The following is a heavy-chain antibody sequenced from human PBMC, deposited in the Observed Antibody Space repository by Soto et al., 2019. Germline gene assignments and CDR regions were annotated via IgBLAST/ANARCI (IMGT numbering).Heavy chain of an antibody. D-gene: IGHD6-13*01. CDR3: ARYRFSGSRWSKFDY. CDR1: GVTVSSDAYY. J-gene: IGHJ4*02. V-gene: IGHV4-31*03. CDR2: IYHTGST. Sequence: PSETLSLTCTVSGVTVSSDAYYWSWMRQPPGKGLEWIGNIYHTGSTYYSPSLKSRVDISLDKSKNQFSLWLSSVTAPDTAVYYCARYRFSGSRWSKFDYWGQGTLVTVSS.